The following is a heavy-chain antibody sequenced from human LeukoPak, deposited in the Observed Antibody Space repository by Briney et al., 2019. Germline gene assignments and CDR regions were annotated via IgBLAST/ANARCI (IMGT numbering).Heavy chain of an antibody. J-gene: IGHJ4*02. CDR3: AKGTSSGYYLPQPFDY. CDR1: GFTFSSYA. V-gene: IGHV3-9*01. D-gene: IGHD3-22*01. CDR2: ISWNSGSI. Sequence: PGGSLRLSCAASGFTFSSYAMSWVRQAPGKGLEWVSGISWNSGSIGYADSVKGRFTISRDNAKNSLYLQMNSLRAEDTALYYCAKGTSSGYYLPQPFDYWGQGTLVTVSS.